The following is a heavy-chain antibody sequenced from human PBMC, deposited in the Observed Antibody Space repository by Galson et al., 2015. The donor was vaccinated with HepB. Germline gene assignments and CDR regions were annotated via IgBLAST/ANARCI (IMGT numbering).Heavy chain of an antibody. CDR3: ARDSGYCSSTSCYNAFDY. CDR2: IIPIFGTA. D-gene: IGHD2-2*02. CDR1: GGTFSSYA. J-gene: IGHJ4*02. V-gene: IGHV1-69*13. Sequence: SVKVSCKASGGTFSSYAISWVRQAPGQGLEWMGGIIPIFGTANYAQKFQGRVTITADESTSTAYMELSSLRPEDTAVYYCARDSGYCSSTSCYNAFDYWGQGTLVTVSS.